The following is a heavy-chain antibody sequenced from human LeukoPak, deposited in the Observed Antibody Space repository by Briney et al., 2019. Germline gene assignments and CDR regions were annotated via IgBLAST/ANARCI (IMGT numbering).Heavy chain of an antibody. D-gene: IGHD2-2*01. CDR3: AKEIVVVPAQSYGMDV. V-gene: IGHV3-23*01. Sequence: PGGSLRLSCAASGLTFSSYAMSWVRQAPGKGLEWVSAISGSGGSTYYADSVKGRFTISRDNSKNTLYLQMNSLRAEDTAVYYCAKEIVVVPAQSYGMDVWGQGTTVTVSS. J-gene: IGHJ6*02. CDR2: ISGSGGST. CDR1: GLTFSSYA.